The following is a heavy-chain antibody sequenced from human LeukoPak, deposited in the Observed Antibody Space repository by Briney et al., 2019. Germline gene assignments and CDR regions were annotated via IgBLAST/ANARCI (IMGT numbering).Heavy chain of an antibody. CDR1: GGSISSGGSIGSFY. V-gene: IGHV4-61*02. J-gene: IGHJ3*02. D-gene: IGHD1-26*01. Sequence: PSQTLSLTCTVSGGSISSGGSIGSFYWTWIRQPAGKGLEWIGRIDAAGRTNYNPSLRGPVTISVDTSKNQLTLKLTSVTAADTAVYYCARDGPYEATGSYFDAFDIWGQGTMVTVSS. CDR2: IDAAGRT. CDR3: ARDGPYEATGSYFDAFDI.